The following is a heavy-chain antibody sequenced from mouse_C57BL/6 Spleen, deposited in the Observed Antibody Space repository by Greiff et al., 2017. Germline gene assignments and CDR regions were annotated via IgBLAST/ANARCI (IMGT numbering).Heavy chain of an antibody. CDR2: IYPGSGST. CDR3: ARSSITTVPAWFAY. CDR1: GYTFTSYW. J-gene: IGHJ3*01. V-gene: IGHV1-55*01. D-gene: IGHD1-1*01. Sequence: QVQLQQPGAELVKPGASVKMSCKASGYTFTSYWITWVKQRPGQGLEWIGDIYPGSGSTNYNEKFTSKATLTVDTSSSTAYMQLSSLTSEDSAVYYCARSSITTVPAWFAYWGQGTLVTVSA.